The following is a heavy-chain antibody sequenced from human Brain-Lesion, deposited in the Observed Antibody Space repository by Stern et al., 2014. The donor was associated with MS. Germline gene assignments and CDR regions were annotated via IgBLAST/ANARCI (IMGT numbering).Heavy chain of an antibody. V-gene: IGHV1-24*01. Sequence: VQLVESGAEVKKPGASVKVSCKVSGYTLTELSMHWVRQAPRKGLELLGGFGPEDGETIYAQKVQGRVTMTEDTSTDTAYMELSSLRSEDTAVYYCATLSPGAGGNYYRHFDYWGQGTLVTVSS. D-gene: IGHD1-26*01. CDR3: ATLSPGAGGNYYRHFDY. CDR1: GYTLTELS. J-gene: IGHJ4*02. CDR2: FGPEDGET.